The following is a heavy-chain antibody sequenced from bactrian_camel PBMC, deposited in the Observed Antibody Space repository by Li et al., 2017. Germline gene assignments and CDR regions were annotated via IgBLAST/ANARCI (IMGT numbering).Heavy chain of an antibody. D-gene: IGHD6*01. V-gene: IGHV3S54*01. J-gene: IGHJ6*01. CDR1: GLVDSPRC. Sequence: HVQLVESGGGSVEAGGSLRLSCEVIGLVDSPRCMGWFRQATGEERERVARINTRYGVTAYADSVKGRFTISLDSAKNTAYLQMNSLKPEDTAMYYCAAVSFGTCTVRAGVDDFGSWGQGTQVTVS. CDR2: INTRYGVT. CDR3: AAVSFGTCTVRAGVDDFGS.